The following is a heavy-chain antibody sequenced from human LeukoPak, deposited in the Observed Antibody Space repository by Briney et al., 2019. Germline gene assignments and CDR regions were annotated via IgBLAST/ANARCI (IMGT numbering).Heavy chain of an antibody. D-gene: IGHD3-3*02. J-gene: IGHJ4*02. V-gene: IGHV3-7*03. Sequence: PGGSLRLSCAASGFTFSSYAMSWVRQAPGKGLEWVANIKQDGSEKYYVDSVKGRFTISRDNAKNSLYLQMNSLRAEDTAVYYCAREWIAPLAPFDYWGQGTLVTVSS. CDR1: GFTFSSYA. CDR3: AREWIAPLAPFDY. CDR2: IKQDGSEK.